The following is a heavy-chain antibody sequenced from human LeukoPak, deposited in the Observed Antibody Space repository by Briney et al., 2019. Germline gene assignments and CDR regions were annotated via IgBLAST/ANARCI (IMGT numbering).Heavy chain of an antibody. Sequence: PGGSLRLSCAASGFTFSSYWMSWVRQPPGKGLEGVANIKQDGSEKYYVDFVKGRFTISRDNAKNSLYLQMNSLRAEDTAVYYCARAWGAYGDYVWGSQGELDYWGQGTLVTVSS. J-gene: IGHJ4*02. D-gene: IGHD3-16*01. CDR1: GFTFSSYW. V-gene: IGHV3-7*01. CDR2: IKQDGSEK. CDR3: ARAWGAYGDYVWGSQGELDY.